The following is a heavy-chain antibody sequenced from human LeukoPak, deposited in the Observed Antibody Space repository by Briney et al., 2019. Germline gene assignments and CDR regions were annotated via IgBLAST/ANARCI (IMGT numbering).Heavy chain of an antibody. Sequence: ASVTVSCKASGYTFTSYGISWVRQAPGQGLEWMGWISAYHGNTNYAQKFQGRVTMTTDTSTSTAYMELRSLRSDDTAVYYCAFSTYCSSTKCYAGSDYWGQGTLVTVSS. CDR1: GYTFTSYG. CDR3: AFSTYCSSTKCYAGSDY. D-gene: IGHD2-2*01. J-gene: IGHJ4*02. V-gene: IGHV1-18*01. CDR2: ISAYHGNT.